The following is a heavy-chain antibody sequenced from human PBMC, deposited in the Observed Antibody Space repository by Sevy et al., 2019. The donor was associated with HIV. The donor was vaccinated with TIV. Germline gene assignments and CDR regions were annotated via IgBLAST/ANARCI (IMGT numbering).Heavy chain of an antibody. J-gene: IGHJ4*02. CDR1: GFTFSTYS. D-gene: IGHD6-13*01. CDR2: ISSSSSYI. V-gene: IGHV3-21*01. CDR3: ARDGVRQQLVPHLFDY. Sequence: GGSLRLSCAASGFTFSTYSMNWVRQAPGKGLEWVACISSSSSYIYYADSVKGRFTISRDNAKNSLYLQMKSLRAEDTAVYYCARDGVRQQLVPHLFDYWGQGTLVTVSS.